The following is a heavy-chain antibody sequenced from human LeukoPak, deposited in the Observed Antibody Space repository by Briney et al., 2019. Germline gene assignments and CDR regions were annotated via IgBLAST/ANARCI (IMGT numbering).Heavy chain of an antibody. J-gene: IGHJ4*02. V-gene: IGHV4-4*02. Sequence: SGTLSLTCAVSGGSISSSNWWSWVRQPPGKGLEWIGEIYHSGSTNYNPPLKSRVTISVDKSKNQFSLKLSSVTAADTAVYYCARDLFAYSSGSYYFDYWGQGTLVTVSS. CDR2: IYHSGST. CDR3: ARDLFAYSSGSYYFDY. D-gene: IGHD6-19*01. CDR1: GGSISSSNW.